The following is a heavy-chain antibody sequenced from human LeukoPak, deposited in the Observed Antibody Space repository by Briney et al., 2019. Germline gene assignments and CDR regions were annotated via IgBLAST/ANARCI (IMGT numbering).Heavy chain of an antibody. CDR3: SLWREELTGYYPRDV. D-gene: IGHD3-22*01. Sequence: GRSLRLSCTGSGFSFGDFALNWVRQAPGKGLEWVGLIRSQSYGEMTYYAASVKGRFSLSRDNSKSIAYLRMSSLKTEDTAVYYCSLWREELTGYYPRDVWGQGTLVSVSS. CDR2: IRSQSYGEMT. J-gene: IGHJ4*02. V-gene: IGHV3-49*04. CDR1: GFSFGDFA.